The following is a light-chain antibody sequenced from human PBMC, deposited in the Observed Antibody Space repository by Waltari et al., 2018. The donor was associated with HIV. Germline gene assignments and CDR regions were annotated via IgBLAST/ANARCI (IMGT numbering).Light chain of an antibody. Sequence: EIVLTQSPGTLSLSPWERATLSCRASQSVSSSYLAWYQQRPGQAPRLLMYGASSRATGIPDRFSGSGSGTDFTLTISRLEPEDFAVYYCQQYGSSPLTFGGGTKVEIK. CDR2: GAS. CDR1: QSVSSSY. V-gene: IGKV3-20*01. CDR3: QQYGSSPLT. J-gene: IGKJ4*01.